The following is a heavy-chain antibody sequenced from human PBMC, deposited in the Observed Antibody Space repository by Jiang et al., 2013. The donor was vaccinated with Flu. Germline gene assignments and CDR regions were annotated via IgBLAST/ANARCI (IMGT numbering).Heavy chain of an antibody. V-gene: IGHV4-59*02. D-gene: IGHD2-15*01. CDR1: GDSVTRYY. Sequence: PGLVKPSETLSLICSVSGDSVTRYYWNWLRQPPGKGLEWIGYVHDSGSTDYNSSLKSRVTISLDKSKKQFSLKLSSVTAADTAVYYCATARAPEVVAYFFDSWGQGTLVTVSS. CDR2: VHDSGST. CDR3: ATARAPEVVAYFFDS. J-gene: IGHJ4*02.